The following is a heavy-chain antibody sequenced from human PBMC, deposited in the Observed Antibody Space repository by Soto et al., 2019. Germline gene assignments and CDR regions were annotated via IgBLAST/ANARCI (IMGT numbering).Heavy chain of an antibody. D-gene: IGHD3-10*01. Sequence: QVQLQESGPGLVKPSETLSLTCTVSGGSISSYYWSWIRQPPGKGLEWIGDIYYSGSTNYNPSLKSRVTISVDTSKNQFSRKLSSVTAADTAVYYCARVWGGAFDIWGQGTMVTVSS. J-gene: IGHJ3*02. CDR1: GGSISSYY. CDR3: ARVWGGAFDI. V-gene: IGHV4-59*01. CDR2: IYYSGST.